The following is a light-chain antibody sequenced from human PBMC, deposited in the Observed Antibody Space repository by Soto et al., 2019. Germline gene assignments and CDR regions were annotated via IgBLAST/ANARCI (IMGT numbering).Light chain of an antibody. J-gene: IGKJ4*01. CDR2: GAS. CDR1: QSLSNN. CDR3: QQYNNWPLT. Sequence: DIVMTQSPATLSVSPGERATLSCRASQSLSNNLAWYQQKVGQAPRLLIYGASTRATGIPARFSGSGSGTEFTLTISSLQSEDFSIYYCQQYNNWPLTFGGGTKVEIK. V-gene: IGKV3-15*01.